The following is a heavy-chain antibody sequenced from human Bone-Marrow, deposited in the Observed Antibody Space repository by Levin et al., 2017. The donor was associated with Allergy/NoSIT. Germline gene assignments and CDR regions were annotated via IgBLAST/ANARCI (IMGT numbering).Heavy chain of an antibody. D-gene: IGHD6-13*01. J-gene: IGHJ4*02. V-gene: IGHV3-7*04. CDR3: ARDFRASGYSSNSY. Sequence: LSLTCAASGFLFNRYWMSWVRQAPGKGLEWVANIKEDGSEKYYVDSVKGRFTISRDNAKNSLYLQMNSLRAEDTAVYYCARDFRASGYSSNSYWGQGTLVTVSS. CDR2: IKEDGSEK. CDR1: GFLFNRYW.